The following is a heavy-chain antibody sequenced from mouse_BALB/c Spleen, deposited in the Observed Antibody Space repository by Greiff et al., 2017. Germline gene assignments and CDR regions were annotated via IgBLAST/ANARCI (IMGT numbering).Heavy chain of an antibody. Sequence: EVKLMESGGGLVKPGGSLKLSCAASGFTFSSYAMSWVRQSPEKRLEWVAEISSGGSYTYYPDTVTGRFTISRDNAKNTLYLEMSSLRSEDTAMYYCARAHTRAMDYWGQGTSVTVSS. CDR1: GFTFSSYA. CDR2: ISSGGSYT. V-gene: IGHV5-9-4*01. J-gene: IGHJ4*01. D-gene: IGHD6-1*01. CDR3: ARAHTRAMDY.